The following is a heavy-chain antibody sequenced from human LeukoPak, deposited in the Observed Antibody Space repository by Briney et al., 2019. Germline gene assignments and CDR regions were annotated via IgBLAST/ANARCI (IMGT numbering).Heavy chain of an antibody. CDR3: ARDGYNFFAFDI. J-gene: IGHJ3*02. V-gene: IGHV4-38-2*02. D-gene: IGHD5-24*01. CDR1: GYSITSAYY. Sequence: SETLSLTCTVSGYSITSAYYWGWIRQPPGKGLEWIGEIYHSGSTNYNPSLKSRVTISVDKSKNQFSLKLSSVTAADTAVYYCARDGYNFFAFDIWGQGTMVTVSS. CDR2: IYHSGST.